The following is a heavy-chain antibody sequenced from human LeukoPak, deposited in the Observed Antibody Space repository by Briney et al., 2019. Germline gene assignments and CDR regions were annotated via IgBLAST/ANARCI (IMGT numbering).Heavy chain of an antibody. V-gene: IGHV4-39*01. Sequence: SETLSLTCTVSGGSISSSDSYWAWVRQPPGKGLEWIGSICFSRTTYYNPSLKSRVTMSIDTSKNHFSLKVASVTAADTAVYYCGRHFPETGRDEQPLEYWGQGSLFTVSS. D-gene: IGHD3-10*01. CDR3: GRHFPETGRDEQPLEY. CDR1: GGSISSSDSY. CDR2: ICFSRTT. J-gene: IGHJ4*02.